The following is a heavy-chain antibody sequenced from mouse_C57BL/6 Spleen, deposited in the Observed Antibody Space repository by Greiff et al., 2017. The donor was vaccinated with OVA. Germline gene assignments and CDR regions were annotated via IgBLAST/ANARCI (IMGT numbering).Heavy chain of an antibody. V-gene: IGHV3-6*01. J-gene: IGHJ1*03. CDR2: ISYDGSN. D-gene: IGHD2-3*01. Sequence: EVQLQQSGPGLVKPSQSLSLTCSVTGYSITSGYYWNWIRQFPGNKLEWMGYISYDGSNNYNPSLKNRISITRDTSKNQFFLKLNSVTTEDTATYYCARSYDGYPYWYFDVWGTGTTVTVSS. CDR1: GYSITSGYY. CDR3: ARSYDGYPYWYFDV.